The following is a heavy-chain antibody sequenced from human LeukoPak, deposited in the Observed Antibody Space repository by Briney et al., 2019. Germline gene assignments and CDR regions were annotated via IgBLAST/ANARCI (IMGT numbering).Heavy chain of an antibody. Sequence: ASVKVSCKASGYTFTSYYMHWVRQAPGQGLEWMGIINPSGGSTSYAQKFQGRVTVTRDTSTSTVYMELSSLRSEDTAVYYCASYGQGYCSGGSCYARGAFDIWGQGTMVTVSS. CDR2: INPSGGST. CDR3: ASYGQGYCSGGSCYARGAFDI. CDR1: GYTFTSYY. D-gene: IGHD2-15*01. J-gene: IGHJ3*02. V-gene: IGHV1-46*01.